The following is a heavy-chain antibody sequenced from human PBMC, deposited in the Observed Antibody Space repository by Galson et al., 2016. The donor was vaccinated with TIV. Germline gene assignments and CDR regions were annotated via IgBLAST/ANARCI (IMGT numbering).Heavy chain of an antibody. CDR2: IYYSGST. Sequence: TLSLTCAVFGGSISNGDYYWSWIRQPPGKGLEWIGYIYYSGSTKNNPSLKSRLTMSVDRARNQFSLSLYSVTAADTAVHFCARDAGTYYHAFDVWGQGTIVTVSS. V-gene: IGHV4-30-4*01. D-gene: IGHD3-22*01. J-gene: IGHJ3*01. CDR3: ARDAGTYYHAFDV. CDR1: GGSISNGDYY.